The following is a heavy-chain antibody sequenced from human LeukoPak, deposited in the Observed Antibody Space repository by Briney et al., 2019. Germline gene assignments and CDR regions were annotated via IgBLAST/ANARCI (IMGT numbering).Heavy chain of an antibody. CDR3: VRDFGQWELNGGYYFDY. Sequence: GGALRLSCAASGFTFSTYEMNGVRQAPGKGLEGVAYISNSGSTIYYADSVKGRFTISRDNAKNSLYLQMNSLRAEDTAVYYCVRDFGQWELNGGYYFDYWGQGTLVTVSS. CDR2: ISNSGSTI. V-gene: IGHV3-48*03. CDR1: GFTFSTYE. J-gene: IGHJ4*02. D-gene: IGHD1-26*01.